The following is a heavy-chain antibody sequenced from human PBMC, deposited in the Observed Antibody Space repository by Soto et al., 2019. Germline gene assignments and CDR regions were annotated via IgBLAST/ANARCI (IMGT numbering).Heavy chain of an antibody. Sequence: GGSLRLSCAASGFTFSSYAMHWVRQAPGKGLEWVAVISYDGSNKYYADSVKGRFTISRDNSKNTLYLQMNSLRAEDTAVYYCAREGPTDAFDIWGQGTMVTVSS. J-gene: IGHJ3*02. CDR2: ISYDGSNK. CDR3: AREGPTDAFDI. V-gene: IGHV3-30-3*01. CDR1: GFTFSSYA.